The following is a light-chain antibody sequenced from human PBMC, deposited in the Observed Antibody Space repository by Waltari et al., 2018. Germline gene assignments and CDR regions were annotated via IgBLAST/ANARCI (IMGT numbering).Light chain of an antibody. J-gene: IGLJ3*02. V-gene: IGLV1-44*01. CDR3: AAWDDSLDGAWV. CDR2: SNN. Sequence: QSVLTQPPSTSGTPGQRVTISCSGSSSNIGSNAVNWYQQLPGTAPRLLIYSNNKRPSGVPYRFSGSKSGTSASLAISGLRSQDEADYYCAAWDDSLDGAWVFGGGTRLTVL. CDR1: SSNIGSNA.